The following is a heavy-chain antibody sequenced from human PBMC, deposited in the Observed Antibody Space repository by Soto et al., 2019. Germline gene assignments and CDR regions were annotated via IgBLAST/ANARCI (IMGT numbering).Heavy chain of an antibody. V-gene: IGHV3-23*01. Sequence: KGLEWVSAISGSGGSTYYADSVKGRFTISRDNSKNTLYLQMNSLRAEDTAVYYGAKREQWLLYAFDIWGQGTMVTVSS. D-gene: IGHD6-19*01. CDR3: AKREQWLLYAFDI. J-gene: IGHJ3*02. CDR2: ISGSGGST.